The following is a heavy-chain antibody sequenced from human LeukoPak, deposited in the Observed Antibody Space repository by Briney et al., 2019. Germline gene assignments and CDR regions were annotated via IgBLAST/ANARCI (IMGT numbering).Heavy chain of an antibody. Sequence: GGSLRLSCAASGFTFSSYAMTWVRQAPGKGLEWVAFIRYDGSNKYYADSVKGRFTISRDNSKNTLYLQMNSLRAEDTAVYYCARGNLEMATIAPTDYWGQGTLVTVSS. J-gene: IGHJ4*02. V-gene: IGHV3-30*02. CDR3: ARGNLEMATIAPTDY. D-gene: IGHD5-24*01. CDR2: IRYDGSNK. CDR1: GFTFSSYA.